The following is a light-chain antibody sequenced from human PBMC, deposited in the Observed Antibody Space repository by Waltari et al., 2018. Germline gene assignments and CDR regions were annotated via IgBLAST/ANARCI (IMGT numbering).Light chain of an antibody. CDR3: QHYVRLPVT. CDR2: GAS. CDR1: QSVGRS. V-gene: IGKV3-20*01. J-gene: IGKJ1*01. Sequence: EIVLTQSPGTPSLSPGERVTLSCRASQSVGRSLAWYQQKPGQAPRLLIYGASSRATGIPDRFSGSGSGTDFSLTISRLAPDDLAVYYCQHYVRLPVTFGQGTKVEI.